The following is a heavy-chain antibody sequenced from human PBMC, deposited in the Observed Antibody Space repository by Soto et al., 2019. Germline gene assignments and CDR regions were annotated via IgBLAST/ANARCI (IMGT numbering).Heavy chain of an antibody. CDR1: GFTLSNYG. D-gene: IGHD3-9*01. J-gene: IGHJ4*02. Sequence: EVQLLESGGGLVEPGGSLRLSCAASGFTLSNYGMNWVRQAPGKGLEWVTGISGSDGSTYYADSVKGRFTISRDSSKNTLYLQRNTLRVEDTAVNYCAIDKYSDGGQGTLVTVSS. CDR3: AIDKYSD. CDR2: ISGSDGST. V-gene: IGHV3-23*01.